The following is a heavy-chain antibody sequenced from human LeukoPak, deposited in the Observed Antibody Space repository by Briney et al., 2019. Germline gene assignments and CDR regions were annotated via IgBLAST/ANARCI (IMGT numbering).Heavy chain of an antibody. CDR2: ISAYNGNT. CDR1: GYTFTSYG. V-gene: IGHV1-18*01. Sequence: GASVKVSCKASGYTFTSYGISWVRQAPGQGLEWMGWISAYNGNTNYAQKLQGRVTMTTDTSTSTAYMELRSLRSDDTAVYYCARAYYGSGSYSLYYYMDVWGKGTTVTISS. D-gene: IGHD3-10*01. J-gene: IGHJ6*03. CDR3: ARAYYGSGSYSLYYYMDV.